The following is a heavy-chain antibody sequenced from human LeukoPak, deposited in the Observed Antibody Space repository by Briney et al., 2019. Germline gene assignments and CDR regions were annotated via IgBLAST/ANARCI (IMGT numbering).Heavy chain of an antibody. Sequence: GGSLRLSCAASGFIFSDYAMTWVRQAPGKGLEWVSSITGLGYSTFYADSVKGRFIISRDNSKKTFYLQMNSLRVEDTATYFCAKDSGFDYMDSWGQGTLVTVSS. V-gene: IGHV3-23*01. CDR2: ITGLGYST. CDR1: GFIFSDYA. D-gene: IGHD5-12*01. J-gene: IGHJ4*02. CDR3: AKDSGFDYMDS.